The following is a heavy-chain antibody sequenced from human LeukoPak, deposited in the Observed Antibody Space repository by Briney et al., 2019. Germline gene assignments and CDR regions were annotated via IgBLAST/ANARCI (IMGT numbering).Heavy chain of an antibody. CDR1: GGSFSGYY. D-gene: IGHD3-10*01. J-gene: IGHJ4*02. Sequence: PSETLSLTCAVYGGSFSGYYWSWIRQPPGKGLEWIGEINHSGSTNYNPSLKSRVTISVDTSKNQFSLKLSSGTAADTAVYYCARGSPRVLWFGELLAYYFDYWGQGTLVTVSS. CDR2: INHSGST. V-gene: IGHV4-34*01. CDR3: ARGSPRVLWFGELLAYYFDY.